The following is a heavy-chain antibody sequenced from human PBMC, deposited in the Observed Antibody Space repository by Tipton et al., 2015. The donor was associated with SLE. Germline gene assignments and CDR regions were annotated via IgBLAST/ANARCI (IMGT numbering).Heavy chain of an antibody. D-gene: IGHD1-26*01. V-gene: IGHV4-59*12. Sequence: TLSLTCTVSGGSISSYYWSWIRQPPGKGLEWIGYIYYSGSTYYNPSLKSRVTISVDRSKNQFSLKLSSVTAADTAVHYCARKKGAIAAFDYWGQGTLVTVSS. CDR2: IYYSGST. CDR1: GGSISSYY. J-gene: IGHJ4*02. CDR3: ARKKGAIAAFDY.